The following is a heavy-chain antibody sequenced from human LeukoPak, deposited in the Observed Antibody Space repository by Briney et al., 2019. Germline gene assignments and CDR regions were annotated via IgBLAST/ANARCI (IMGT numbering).Heavy chain of an antibody. CDR2: INPNSGGT. Sequence: ASVKVSCKASGYTFTGYYMHWVRQAPGQGLEWMGWINPNSGGTNYAQKFQGRVTMTRDTSISTAYMELSRLRSDDTAVYYCARDIGYDFWSGPSGGWFDPWGQGTLVTVSS. CDR1: GYTFTGYY. CDR3: ARDIGYDFWSGPSGGWFDP. V-gene: IGHV1-2*02. D-gene: IGHD3-3*01. J-gene: IGHJ5*02.